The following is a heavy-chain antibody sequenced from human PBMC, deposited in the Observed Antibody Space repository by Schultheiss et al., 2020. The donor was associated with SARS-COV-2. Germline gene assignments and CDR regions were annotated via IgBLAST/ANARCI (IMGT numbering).Heavy chain of an antibody. CDR2: ISSSSSYI. CDR3: ARDHFGYNSLDY. J-gene: IGHJ4*02. Sequence: GGSLRLSCAASGFTFSSYSMNWVRQAPGKGLEWVSSISSSSSYIYYADSVKGRFTISRDNAKNSLYLQMNSLRAEDTAVYYCARDHFGYNSLDYWGQGTLVTVSS. V-gene: IGHV3-21*01. CDR1: GFTFSSYS. D-gene: IGHD4-23*01.